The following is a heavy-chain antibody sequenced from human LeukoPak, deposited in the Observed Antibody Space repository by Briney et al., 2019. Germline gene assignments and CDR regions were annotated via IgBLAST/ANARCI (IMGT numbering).Heavy chain of an antibody. CDR2: IIPIFGTA. V-gene: IGHV1-69*06. CDR1: GGTFSSYA. J-gene: IGHJ2*01. Sequence: ASVKVSCKASGGTFSSYAISWVRQAPGQGLEWMGGIIPIFGTANYAQKFQGRVTITADKSTSTACMELSSLRSEDTAVYYCARSCTNGVCYTEYDWYFDLWGRGTLVTVSS. CDR3: ARSCTNGVCYTEYDWYFDL. D-gene: IGHD2-8*01.